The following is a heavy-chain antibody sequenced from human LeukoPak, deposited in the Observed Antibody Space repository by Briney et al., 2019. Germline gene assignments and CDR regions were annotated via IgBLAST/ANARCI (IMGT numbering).Heavy chain of an antibody. CDR2: INPNSGGT. J-gene: IGHJ5*02. CDR1: GYTFTGYY. CDR3: ARPNVLLWFGEFDP. V-gene: IGHV1-2*02. Sequence: GASVKVSFKASGYTFTGYYMHWVRQAPGQGLEWMGWINPNSGGTNYSQKFQGRGTITRETAIRTAYMELSRLRSDDTAVYYCARPNVLLWFGEFDPWGQGTLVTVSS. D-gene: IGHD3-10*01.